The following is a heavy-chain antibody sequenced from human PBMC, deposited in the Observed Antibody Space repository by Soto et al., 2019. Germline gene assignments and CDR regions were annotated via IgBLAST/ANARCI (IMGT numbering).Heavy chain of an antibody. V-gene: IGHV1-69*19. Sequence: QVQLVQSGAEMKKPGSSVMGSCQSSGGTFNTYAMNWVRQAPGQGPEWMGDISPMFGAANYAPKFQGSVTITADESTGTSYMQLSSLTSEYTALYFCAREVQVHTPAFVYWGQGTLVTVSS. D-gene: IGHD3-10*01. CDR2: ISPMFGAA. CDR3: AREVQVHTPAFVY. CDR1: GGTFNTYA. J-gene: IGHJ4*02.